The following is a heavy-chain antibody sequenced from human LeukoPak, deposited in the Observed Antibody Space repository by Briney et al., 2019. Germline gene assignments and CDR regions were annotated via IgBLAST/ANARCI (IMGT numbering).Heavy chain of an antibody. D-gene: IGHD6-13*01. V-gene: IGHV4-38-2*02. CDR1: GYSISSGYF. CDR3: ARGGRYMSASWYRSVYYYMDV. Sequence: SETLSLTCTVSGYSISSGYFWGWMRQPPGKGLEWIGSIYQSETAHYNPSLKSRVTISLDESKNQFSLKLSSVTAADTAVYFCARGGRYMSASWYRSVYYYMDVWGKGTTVTVSS. CDR2: IYQSETA. J-gene: IGHJ6*03.